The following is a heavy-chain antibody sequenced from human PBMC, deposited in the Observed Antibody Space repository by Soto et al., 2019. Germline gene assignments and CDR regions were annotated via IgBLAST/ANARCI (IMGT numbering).Heavy chain of an antibody. V-gene: IGHV4-30-2*01. CDR2: IYRTGST. D-gene: IGHD2-15*01. CDR1: CGSITSGGYS. Sequence: PSETVSRTCAVSCGSITSGGYSWSWIRQPAGKGLEWIGYIYRTGSTYYNPSLKSRVTISMETSKNQVSLRLNSATAADTAVYSCAREDSGGFFELGGKGSLVT. CDR3: AREDSGGFFEL. J-gene: IGHJ4*02.